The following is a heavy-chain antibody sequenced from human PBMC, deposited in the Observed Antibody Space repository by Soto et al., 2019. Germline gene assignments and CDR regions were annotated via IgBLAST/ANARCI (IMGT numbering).Heavy chain of an antibody. CDR1: GFTFSSYA. D-gene: IGHD6-6*01. CDR2: ISGSGGST. Sequence: GGSLRLSCAASGFTFSSYAMSWVRQAPGKGLEWVSAISGSGGSTYYADSVKGRFTISRDNSKNTLYLQMSSLRVEDTAVYYCAKIGSSSSVSLPLVLLDYWGQGALVTVSS. V-gene: IGHV3-23*01. CDR3: AKIGSSSSVSLPLVLLDY. J-gene: IGHJ4*02.